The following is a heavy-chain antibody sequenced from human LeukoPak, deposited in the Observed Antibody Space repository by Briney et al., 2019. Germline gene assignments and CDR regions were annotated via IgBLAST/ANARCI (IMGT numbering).Heavy chain of an antibody. D-gene: IGHD5-12*01. CDR2: ISWDGGST. Sequence: GGSLRLSCAASGFTFDDYTMHWVRQAPGKGLEWVSLISWDGGSTYYADSVKCRFTISRDNSKNSLYLQMNSLRTEDTALYYCAKEGGSGLGATTPYYYYYYMDVWGKGTTVTVSS. V-gene: IGHV3-43*01. J-gene: IGHJ6*03. CDR1: GFTFDDYT. CDR3: AKEGGSGLGATTPYYYYYYMDV.